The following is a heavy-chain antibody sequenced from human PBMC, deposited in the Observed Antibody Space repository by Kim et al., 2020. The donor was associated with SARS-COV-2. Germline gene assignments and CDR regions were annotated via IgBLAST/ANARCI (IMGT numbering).Heavy chain of an antibody. V-gene: IGHV3-23*01. D-gene: IGHD6-19*01. Sequence: SRKGRFTVSRDNSKNTLYLQMNNLRAEDTAVYYCTNRTAVSGSRGKAFDYWGQGTLVTVSS. CDR3: TNRTAVSGSRGKAFDY. J-gene: IGHJ4*02.